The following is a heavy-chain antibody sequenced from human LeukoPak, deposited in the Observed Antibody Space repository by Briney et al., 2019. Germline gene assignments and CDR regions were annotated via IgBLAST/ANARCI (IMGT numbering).Heavy chain of an antibody. J-gene: IGHJ6*02. CDR3: ATAYYYDSSGYSAWYYYGMTS. Sequence: ASVKVSCKVSGYTLTELSMHWVRQAPGKGLEWMGGFDPEDGETIYAQKFQGRVTMTEDTSTDTAYMELSSLRSEDTAVYYCATAYYYDSSGYSAWYYYGMTSGAKGPRSPSP. CDR2: FDPEDGET. CDR1: GYTLTELS. D-gene: IGHD3-22*01. V-gene: IGHV1-24*01.